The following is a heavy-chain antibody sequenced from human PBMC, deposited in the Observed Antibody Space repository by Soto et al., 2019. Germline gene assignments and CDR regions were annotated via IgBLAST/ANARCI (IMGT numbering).Heavy chain of an antibody. CDR1: AYTFISYG. CDR2: ISAYNGNT. V-gene: IGHV1-18*01. Sequence: PSMNVSCKASAYTFISYGISWVRQAPGQRLEWMGWISAYNGNTNYAQKLQGRVTMTTDTSTSTAYMELRSLRSDDTAVYYCATQLDYDRSGYFHWGQGTLVTVSS. CDR3: ATQLDYDRSGYFH. J-gene: IGHJ4*02. D-gene: IGHD3-22*01.